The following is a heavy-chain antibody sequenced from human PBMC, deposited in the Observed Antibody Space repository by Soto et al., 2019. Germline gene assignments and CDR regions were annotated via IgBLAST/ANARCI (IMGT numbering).Heavy chain of an antibody. D-gene: IGHD3-10*01. V-gene: IGHV1-18*01. CDR1: GYTFTSYG. Sequence: QVQLVQSGAEVKKPGASVKVSCKASGYTFTSYGISWVRQAPGKGLEWMGWISAYNGNTNYAQNLQGRVTMTTDTSTSTAYMELRSLRSDDTAVYYCAATTYYYGSGSFLDYWGQGTLVTVSS. CDR2: ISAYNGNT. J-gene: IGHJ4*02. CDR3: AATTYYYGSGSFLDY.